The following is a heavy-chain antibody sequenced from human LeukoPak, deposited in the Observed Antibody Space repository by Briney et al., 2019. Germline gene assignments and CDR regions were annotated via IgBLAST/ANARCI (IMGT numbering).Heavy chain of an antibody. Sequence: SETLSLTCTVSGGSINSGSYYWNWIRQPAGKGLEWIGHIFTSGSTNYNPSLKSRVTISVDTSKNQFSLKLSSVTAADTAVYYCASSAVVTPRRSYYYYMDVWGKGTTVTISS. V-gene: IGHV4-61*09. CDR2: IFTSGST. D-gene: IGHD4-23*01. CDR1: GGSINSGSYY. CDR3: ASSAVVTPRRSYYYYMDV. J-gene: IGHJ6*03.